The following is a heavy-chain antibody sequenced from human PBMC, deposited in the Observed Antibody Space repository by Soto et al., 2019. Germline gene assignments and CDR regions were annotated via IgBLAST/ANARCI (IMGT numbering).Heavy chain of an antibody. CDR3: ARESTAASPLYYFDY. D-gene: IGHD2-15*01. V-gene: IGHV1-69*13. Sequence: EASVKVSCKASGGTFSSYAISWVRQAPGQGLEWMGGIIPIFGTANYAQKFQGRVTITADESTSTAYMELSSLRSEDTAVYYCARESTAASPLYYFDYWGQGTLVTVSS. CDR1: GGTFSSYA. J-gene: IGHJ4*02. CDR2: IIPIFGTA.